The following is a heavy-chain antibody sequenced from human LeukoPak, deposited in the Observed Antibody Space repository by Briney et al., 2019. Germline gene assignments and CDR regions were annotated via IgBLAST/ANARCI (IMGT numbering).Heavy chain of an antibody. J-gene: IGHJ5*02. Sequence: SETLSLTCAVSGYSISSGYYWGWIRQPPGKGLEWIGSIYHSGSTYYNPSLKSRVTISVDTSKNQFSLKLSSVTAADTAVHYCARAQGYCSGGSCYRSGYNWFDPWGQGTLVTVSS. D-gene: IGHD2-15*01. V-gene: IGHV4-38-2*01. CDR3: ARAQGYCSGGSCYRSGYNWFDP. CDR2: IYHSGST. CDR1: GYSISSGYY.